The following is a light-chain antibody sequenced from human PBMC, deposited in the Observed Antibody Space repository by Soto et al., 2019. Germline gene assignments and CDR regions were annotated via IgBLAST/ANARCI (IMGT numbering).Light chain of an antibody. CDR3: QQYNNWPLT. CDR2: GAS. Sequence: EIVMTQSPATLSVSPGERATLSCRASQSVSSNLAWYQQKPGQAPRLLIYGASTRATGISARFSGSGSGTEFTLTISSLQSEDFVVYYCQQYNNWPLTFGGGTKVEIK. V-gene: IGKV3-15*01. CDR1: QSVSSN. J-gene: IGKJ4*01.